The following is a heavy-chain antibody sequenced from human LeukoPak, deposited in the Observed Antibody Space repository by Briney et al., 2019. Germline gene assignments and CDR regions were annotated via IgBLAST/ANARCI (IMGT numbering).Heavy chain of an antibody. D-gene: IGHD1-1*01. CDR3: AKDWQLVDY. Sequence: GRSLRLSCAASGFTFSRYGTHGGRHAPGKGREGGAGISYDGSNKYYDDSVKGRFTIPRDNSQNTLYLQMNRLRAEDTAVYYCAKDWQLVDYWGQGTLVSVSS. V-gene: IGHV3-30*18. CDR1: GFTFSRYG. CDR2: ISYDGSNK. J-gene: IGHJ4*02.